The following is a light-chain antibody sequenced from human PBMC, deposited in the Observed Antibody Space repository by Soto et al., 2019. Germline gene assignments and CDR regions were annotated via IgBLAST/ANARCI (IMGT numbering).Light chain of an antibody. CDR1: QSVSSN. J-gene: IGKJ2*01. Sequence: EIVMTQSPATLSVSPGERATLSCRASQSVSSNLAWYQQKPGQAPRLLIYGASTRATGIPARFSGSGSGTELTLTISSLQSEDFAVYYCQQYNNWPVYTFGQGTKLEIK. CDR2: GAS. V-gene: IGKV3-15*01. CDR3: QQYNNWPVYT.